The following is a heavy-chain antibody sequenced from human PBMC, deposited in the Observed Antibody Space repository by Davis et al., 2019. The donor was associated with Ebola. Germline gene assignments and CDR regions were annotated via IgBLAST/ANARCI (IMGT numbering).Heavy chain of an antibody. CDR2: IFHTGRT. D-gene: IGHD3-10*01. CDR3: ARLDGARFGDLGIDV. CDR1: GGSFSGYY. V-gene: IGHV4-34*12. J-gene: IGHJ6*02. Sequence: PGGSLRLSCAVYGGSFSGYYWSWIRQSPGKGLEWIGEIFHTGRTNYNPSLKSRVTISEDTSKNRFSLELTSVTAADTAVYYCARLDGARFGDLGIDVWGQGTTVSVSS.